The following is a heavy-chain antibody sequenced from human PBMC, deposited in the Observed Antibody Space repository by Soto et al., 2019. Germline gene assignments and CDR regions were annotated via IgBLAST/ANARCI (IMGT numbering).Heavy chain of an antibody. J-gene: IGHJ6*02. Sequence: ASVKVSCKASGYTFTSYAMHWVRQAPGQRLEWMGWINAGNGNTKYSQKFQGRVTITRDTSASTAYMELSSLRSEDTAVYYCARDPVVQDDIRYYYYGMDVWGQGTTVTVSS. CDR1: GYTFTSYA. CDR2: INAGNGNT. V-gene: IGHV1-3*01. D-gene: IGHD2-2*02. CDR3: ARDPVVQDDIRYYYYGMDV.